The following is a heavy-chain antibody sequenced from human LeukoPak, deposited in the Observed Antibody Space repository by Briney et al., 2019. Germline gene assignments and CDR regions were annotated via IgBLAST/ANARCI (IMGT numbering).Heavy chain of an antibody. Sequence: GGSLRLSCAASGFTFSNYAMHWVRQAPGKGLEWVAVISYDGSNKYYADSVKGRFTISRDNSKNTLYLQMNSLRAEDTAVYYCARDQGGTHFDYWGQGTLVTVSS. CDR1: GFTFSNYA. CDR3: ARDQGGTHFDY. CDR2: ISYDGSNK. V-gene: IGHV3-30-3*01. J-gene: IGHJ4*02.